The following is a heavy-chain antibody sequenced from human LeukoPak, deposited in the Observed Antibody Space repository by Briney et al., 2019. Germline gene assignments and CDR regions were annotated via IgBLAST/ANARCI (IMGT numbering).Heavy chain of an antibody. D-gene: IGHD5-12*01. CDR3: ARDLRGSY. Sequence: QPGGSLRLSCAASGFTFSNYWMSWVRQAPGKGLEWVANIKQDGSEKYYVDSVKGRFTISRDNAKNSLYLQMNSLRAEDTAVYYCARDLRGSYWGQGTLVTVSS. V-gene: IGHV3-7*01. CDR1: GFTFSNYW. J-gene: IGHJ4*02. CDR2: IKQDGSEK.